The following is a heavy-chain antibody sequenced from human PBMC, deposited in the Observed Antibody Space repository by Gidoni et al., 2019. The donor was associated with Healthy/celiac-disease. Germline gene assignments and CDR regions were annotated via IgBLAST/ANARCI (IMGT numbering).Heavy chain of an antibody. D-gene: IGHD4-17*01. CDR3: ARGTTVVTPNY. CDR2: IDSGGST. Sequence: EVQLVETGGGLIQPGGSLRLSCAASGFTVSSNYMSWVRQAPGKGLEWVSVIDSGGSTYYADSVKGRFTISRDNSKNTLYLQMNSLRAEDTAVYYCARGTTVVTPNYWGQGTLVTVSS. V-gene: IGHV3-53*02. J-gene: IGHJ4*02. CDR1: GFTVSSNY.